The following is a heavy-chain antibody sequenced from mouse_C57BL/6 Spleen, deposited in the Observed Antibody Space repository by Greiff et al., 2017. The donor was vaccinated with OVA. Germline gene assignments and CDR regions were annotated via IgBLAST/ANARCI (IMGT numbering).Heavy chain of an antibody. V-gene: IGHV5-17*01. D-gene: IGHD1-1*01. CDR1: GFTFSDYG. J-gene: IGHJ4*01. CDR3: AGPITTVPFYAMDY. CDR2: ISSGSSTI. Sequence: EVMLVESGGGLVKPGGSLKLSCAASGFTFSDYGMHWVRQAPEKGLEWVAYISSGSSTIYYADPVKGRFTISRDNAKNTLFLQMTSLRSEDTAIYYCAGPITTVPFYAMDYWGQGTSVTVSS.